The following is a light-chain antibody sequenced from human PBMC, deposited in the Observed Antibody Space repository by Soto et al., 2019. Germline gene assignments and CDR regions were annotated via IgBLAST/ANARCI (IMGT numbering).Light chain of an antibody. Sequence: EIVLTQSPATLSLSPGERATLSCRASQSVRTYLNWYQQKPGQAPRLLIYDASNRATGIPARFSGSGSGTDFTLTISSLDPEDLAVYYCQYRGKGSPSFTFSPGTKVTIK. CDR3: QYRGKGSPSFT. V-gene: IGKV3-11*01. J-gene: IGKJ3*01. CDR1: QSVRTY. CDR2: DAS.